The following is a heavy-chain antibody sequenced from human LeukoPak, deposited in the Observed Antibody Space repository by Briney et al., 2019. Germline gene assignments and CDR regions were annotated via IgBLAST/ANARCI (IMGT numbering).Heavy chain of an antibody. D-gene: IGHD4-23*01. CDR1: GFTFRKNW. CDR2: VDGSGGDT. CDR3: ARENSASDF. V-gene: IGHV3-74*01. Sequence: GGSLRLSCAASGFTFRKNWMHWVRQVPGKGLEWVSGVDGSGGDTEDADSVKGRFTISRDNAKDTLYLQMNNLRAEDTAFYYCARENSASDFWGQGTLVTVSS. J-gene: IGHJ4*02.